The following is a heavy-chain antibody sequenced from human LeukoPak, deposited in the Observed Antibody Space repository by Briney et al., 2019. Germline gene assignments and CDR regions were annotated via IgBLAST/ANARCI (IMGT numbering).Heavy chain of an antibody. CDR1: GFTFSSYS. J-gene: IGHJ4*02. Sequence: GGSLRLSCAASGFTFSSYSMNWVRQAPGKGLEWVSSISSSSSYIYYADSVKGRFTISRDNAKNSLYLQMNSLRAEDTAVYYCARERPMVRGVIADYWGQGTLVTVSS. CDR3: ARERPMVRGVIADY. V-gene: IGHV3-21*01. D-gene: IGHD3-10*01. CDR2: ISSSSSYI.